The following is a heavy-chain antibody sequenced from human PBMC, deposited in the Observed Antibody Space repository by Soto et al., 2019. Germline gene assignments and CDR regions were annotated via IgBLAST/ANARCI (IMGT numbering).Heavy chain of an antibody. CDR2: IYYSGST. V-gene: IGHV4-39*01. J-gene: IGHJ5*02. CDR3: ARNLLGYCIGGSRCSGGKFNWFDP. D-gene: IGHD2-15*01. Sequence: SETLSLTCTVSGGSISSSSYYWGWLRQPPGKGLEWIGSIYYSGSTYYNPSLKSRVTISVDTSKNQFSLKQISVTAADSAVYYCARNLLGYCIGGSRCSGGKFNWFDPWGQGTLVTVSS. CDR1: GGSISSSSYY.